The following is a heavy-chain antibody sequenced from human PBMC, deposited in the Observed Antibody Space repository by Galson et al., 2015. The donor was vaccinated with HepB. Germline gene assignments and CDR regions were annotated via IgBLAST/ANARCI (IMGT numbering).Heavy chain of an antibody. Sequence: SVKVSCKASGYTFTGYYMHWVRQAPGQGLEWMGWIKPNSGGTNYAQKFQGRVTMTRDTSISTAYMELSRLRSDDTAVYYCAREKWGSMVVAAKSRYFDYWGQGTLVTVSS. CDR2: IKPNSGGT. D-gene: IGHD3-16*01. CDR1: GYTFTGYY. J-gene: IGHJ4*02. V-gene: IGHV1-2*02. CDR3: AREKWGSMVVAAKSRYFDY.